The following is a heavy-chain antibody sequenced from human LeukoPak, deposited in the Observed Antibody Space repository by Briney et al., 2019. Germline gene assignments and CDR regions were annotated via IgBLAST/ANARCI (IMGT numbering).Heavy chain of an antibody. CDR3: ARDDGSYSRSPGFDS. J-gene: IGHJ4*02. Sequence: GGSLRLSCAASGFTFSSYAMHWVRQAPGKGLEWVPLIRYDGTNKYYADSVKGRFTVSRDNAKNSLYLQMNSLRAEDTAVYYCARDDGSYSRSPGFDSWGQGTLVTVSS. CDR1: GFTFSSYA. D-gene: IGHD1-26*01. CDR2: IRYDGTNK. V-gene: IGHV3-30*02.